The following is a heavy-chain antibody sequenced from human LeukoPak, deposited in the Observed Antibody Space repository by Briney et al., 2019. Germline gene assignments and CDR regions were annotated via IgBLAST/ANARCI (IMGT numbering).Heavy chain of an antibody. J-gene: IGHJ6*02. CDR3: ASVEVLGYDFWSGYYHYYYYGMDV. V-gene: IGHV1-8*01. CDR2: MNPNSGNT. D-gene: IGHD3-3*01. CDR1: GYTFTSYD. Sequence: ASVKVSCKASGYTFTSYDINWVRQATGQGLEWMGWMNPNSGNTGYAQKFQGRVTMTRNTSISTAYMELSSLRSEDTAVYYCASVEVLGYDFWSGYYHYYYYGMDVWGQGTTVTVSS.